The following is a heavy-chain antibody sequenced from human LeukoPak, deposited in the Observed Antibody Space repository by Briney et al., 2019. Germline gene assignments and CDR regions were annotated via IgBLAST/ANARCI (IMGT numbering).Heavy chain of an antibody. CDR3: AREAGGSGSYYNDYYYYGMDV. CDR2: IYSGGST. Sequence: GGSLRLSCAASGFTVSSNYMSWVRQAPGKGLEWVSVIYSGGSTYYADSVKGRFTIPRDNSKNTLYLQMNSLRAEDTAVYYCAREAGGSGSYYNDYYYYGMDVWRQGTTVSVSS. CDR1: GFTVSSNY. J-gene: IGHJ6*02. V-gene: IGHV3-66*01. D-gene: IGHD3-10*01.